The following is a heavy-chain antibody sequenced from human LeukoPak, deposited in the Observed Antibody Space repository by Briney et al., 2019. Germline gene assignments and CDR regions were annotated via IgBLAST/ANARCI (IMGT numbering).Heavy chain of an antibody. CDR3: ARDKDYDSTGYLLSPDY. J-gene: IGHJ4*02. Sequence: SETLSLTCTVSGGSISSYYWSWIRQPPGKGLEWIGFLYRGGSTYYNPSLTSRVTISVDMSKNQFSLKLSSVTAADTAVYYCARDKDYDSTGYLLSPDYWGQGTLVTVSS. V-gene: IGHV4-59*12. CDR2: LYRGGST. CDR1: GGSISSYY. D-gene: IGHD3-22*01.